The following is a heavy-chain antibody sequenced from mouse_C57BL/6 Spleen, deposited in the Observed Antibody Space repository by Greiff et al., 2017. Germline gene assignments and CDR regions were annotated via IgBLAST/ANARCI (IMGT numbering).Heavy chain of an antibody. D-gene: IGHD1-1*01. CDR2: ISSGSSTI. V-gene: IGHV5-17*01. CDR1: GFTFSDYG. Sequence: EVKEVESGGGLVKPGGSLKLSCAASGFTFSDYGMHWVRQAPEKGLEWVAYISSGSSTIDYADTVKGRFTISSVNAKNTLFLQMTSLSSEDTSMYYCARPDYYGSMDYWGQGTSVTVSS. CDR3: ARPDYYGSMDY. J-gene: IGHJ4*01.